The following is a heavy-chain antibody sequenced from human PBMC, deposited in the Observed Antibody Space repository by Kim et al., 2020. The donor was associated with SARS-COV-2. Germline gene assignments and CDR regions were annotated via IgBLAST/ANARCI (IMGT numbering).Heavy chain of an antibody. CDR3: ARDLPYFIAALKYYYYGMDV. CDR2: IIPIFGTA. J-gene: IGHJ6*02. D-gene: IGHD6-6*01. Sequence: SVKVSCKASGGTFSSYAISWVRQAPGQGLEWMGGIIPIFGTANYAQKFQGRVTITADESTSTAYMELSSLRSEDTAVYYCARDLPYFIAALKYYYYGMDVWGQGTTVTVSS. V-gene: IGHV1-69*13. CDR1: GGTFSSYA.